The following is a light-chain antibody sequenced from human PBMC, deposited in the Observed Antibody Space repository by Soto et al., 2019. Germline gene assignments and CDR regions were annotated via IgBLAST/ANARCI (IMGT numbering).Light chain of an antibody. CDR1: QGNRDD. CDR2: ATS. Sequence: DIQMTQSPSSLSASVGDRVTITCRTSQGNRDDLGWYQLKPGKAPKRLISATSRSQSGVPSRFSGSGCGTEFTLTISSLQPEDFATYYCLQHNNYPPWTFGQGTKVEIK. CDR3: LQHNNYPPWT. J-gene: IGKJ1*01. V-gene: IGKV1-17*01.